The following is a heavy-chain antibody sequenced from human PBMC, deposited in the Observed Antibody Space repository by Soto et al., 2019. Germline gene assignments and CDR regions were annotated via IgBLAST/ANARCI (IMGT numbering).Heavy chain of an antibody. CDR3: ARHGSF. CDR1: GVSISGTSYY. CDR2: TYYSGET. Sequence: QLQLQESGPGLVKPSETLSLTCTVSGVSISGTSYYWGWIRQTPAKGLEWIGTTYYSGETFYNPSLKSRVTISIDTSKNHFSLNLTSVTAADTAIYYCARHGSFWGQGALVTVSS. J-gene: IGHJ1*01. D-gene: IGHD3-16*02. V-gene: IGHV4-39*01.